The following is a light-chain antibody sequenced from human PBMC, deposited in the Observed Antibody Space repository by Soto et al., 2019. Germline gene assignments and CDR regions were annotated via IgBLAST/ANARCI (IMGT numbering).Light chain of an antibody. CDR2: DVS. Sequence: QSALTQPASVSGSPGQSITISCTGTSSDVGGYNYVSWYQQHPGKAPKLIIYDVSNRSSGVSNRFSGSKSGNTASLTISGRPAEDEADYYCSSYSSTLTSVVFGGGTKLTVL. V-gene: IGLV2-14*01. CDR1: SSDVGGYNY. J-gene: IGLJ2*01. CDR3: SSYSSTLTSVV.